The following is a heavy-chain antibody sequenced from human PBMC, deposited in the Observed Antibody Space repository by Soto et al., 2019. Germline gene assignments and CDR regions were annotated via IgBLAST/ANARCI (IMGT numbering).Heavy chain of an antibody. D-gene: IGHD2-15*01. CDR2: VFHTGST. J-gene: IGHJ6*04. CDR1: GGSVSTGNW. CDR3: VRLYCRGGACPYYYYYAMDV. V-gene: IGHV4-4*02. Sequence: SETLSLTCAVSGGSVSTGNWWGWVRQPPGKGLEWIGEVFHTGSTSYNPSLQSRVTSSVDKSKNPFSLKLTSVTAADTAVYYCVRLYCRGGACPYYYYYAMDVWGEGTTVTVSS.